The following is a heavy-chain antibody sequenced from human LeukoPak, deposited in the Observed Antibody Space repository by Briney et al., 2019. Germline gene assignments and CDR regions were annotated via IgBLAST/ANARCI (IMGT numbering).Heavy chain of an antibody. J-gene: IGHJ5*02. V-gene: IGHV4-4*07. CDR3: ARESGIAAAGTGSWFDP. CDR1: GGSISSYY. Sequence: PSETLSLTCTVSGGSISSYYWSWIRQPAGKGLEWIGRIYTSGSTNYNPSLKSRVTMSVDTSKNQFSLKLSSVTAADTAVYYCARESGIAAAGTGSWFDPWGQGTLVIVSS. CDR2: IYTSGST. D-gene: IGHD6-13*01.